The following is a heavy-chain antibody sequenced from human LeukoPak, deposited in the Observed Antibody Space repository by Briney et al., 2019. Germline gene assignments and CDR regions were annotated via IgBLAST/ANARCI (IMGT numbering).Heavy chain of an antibody. V-gene: IGHV3-23*01. CDR2: ISGSGGST. J-gene: IGHJ4*02. CDR3: AKDHANTPVVTN. CDR1: GFTFSSYG. Sequence: PGGSLRLSCAASGFTFSSYGMSWVRQAPGKGLEWVSGISGSGGSTYYADSVTGRFTVSRDSSKNTVDLQMNNLRVDDTAIYYCAKDHANTPVVTNWGQGILVSVSS. D-gene: IGHD2-21*02.